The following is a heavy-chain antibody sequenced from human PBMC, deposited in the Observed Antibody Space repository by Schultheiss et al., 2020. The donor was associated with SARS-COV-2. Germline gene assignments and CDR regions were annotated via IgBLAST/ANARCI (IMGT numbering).Heavy chain of an antibody. V-gene: IGHV4-38-2*02. D-gene: IGHD5-24*01. CDR2: IYQTWST. J-gene: IGHJ6*03. CDR1: GYSITNGDY. CDR3: ARDRRDGYNYSYYYYYMDV. Sequence: GSLRLSCAVSGYSITNGDYWGWIRQSPGKGLEWIGSIYQTWSTYYNPSLDSRVTISIDTSKNQFSLHLSSVTAADTAVYYCARDRRDGYNYSYYYYYMDVWGKGTTVTVSS.